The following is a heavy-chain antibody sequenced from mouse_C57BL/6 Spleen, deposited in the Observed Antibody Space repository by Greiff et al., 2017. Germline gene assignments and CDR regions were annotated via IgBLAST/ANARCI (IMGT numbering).Heavy chain of an antibody. Sequence: VKLQQPGAELVKPGASVKLSCKASGYTFTSYWMHWVKQRPGQGLEWIGMIHPNSGSTNYNEKFKSKATLTVDKSSSTAYMQLSSLTSEDSAVYYCARSVYYGSSYYYAMDYWGQGTSVTVSS. J-gene: IGHJ4*01. V-gene: IGHV1-64*01. CDR2: IHPNSGST. CDR1: GYTFTSYW. CDR3: ARSVYYGSSYYYAMDY. D-gene: IGHD1-1*01.